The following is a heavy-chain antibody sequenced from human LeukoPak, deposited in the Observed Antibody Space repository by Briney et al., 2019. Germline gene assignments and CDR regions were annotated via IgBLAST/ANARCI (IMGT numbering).Heavy chain of an antibody. Sequence: GGSLRLSCAASGFTFSSYAMSWVRQAPGKGLEWVAVISNDGSNKYDADSVKGRFTISRDNSKNTLYLQMSSLRVEDTAVYYCARSQYLVRSPDYWGQGTLVTVSS. CDR3: ARSQYLVRSPDY. D-gene: IGHD4-4*01. CDR1: GFTFSSYA. J-gene: IGHJ4*02. CDR2: ISNDGSNK. V-gene: IGHV3-30-3*01.